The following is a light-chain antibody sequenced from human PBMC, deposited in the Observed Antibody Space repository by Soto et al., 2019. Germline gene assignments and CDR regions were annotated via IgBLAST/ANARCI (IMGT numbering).Light chain of an antibody. Sequence: QAVVTQSPSASASLGASVKLTCTLSSGHSSYAIAWHQKQPGKGPRYLMDLNNDGSHTKGDGIPDRFSGSSSGADRFLIISILQSEDEADYYCQTWGTGFQFFGGGTKLTVL. CDR3: QTWGTGFQF. V-gene: IGLV4-69*01. CDR1: SGHSSYA. J-gene: IGLJ2*01. CDR2: LNNDGSH.